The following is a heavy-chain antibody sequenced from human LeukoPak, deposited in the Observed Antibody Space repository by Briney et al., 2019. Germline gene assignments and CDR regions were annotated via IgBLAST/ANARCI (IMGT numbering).Heavy chain of an antibody. Sequence: SQTLSLTCTVSGGSISSGDYYWSWIRQPPGKGLEWIGYIYYSGSTYYNPSLKSRVTISVDTSKNQFSLKLSSVTAADTAVYYCARGPKGYYGFWSGYVEGYYFDYWGQGTLVTVST. D-gene: IGHD3-3*01. CDR3: ARGPKGYYGFWSGYVEGYYFDY. CDR2: IYYSGST. V-gene: IGHV4-30-4*08. J-gene: IGHJ4*02. CDR1: GGSISSGDYY.